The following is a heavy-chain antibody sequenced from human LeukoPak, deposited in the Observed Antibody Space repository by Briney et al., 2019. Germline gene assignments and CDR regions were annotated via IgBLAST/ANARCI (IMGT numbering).Heavy chain of an antibody. CDR2: IRNRAKGYTT. CDR3: ARVGDYYDTRDFSSDAFDI. Sequence: PGGSLRLFCAASRFTFSDHYMDWVRQAPGKGLEWVARIRNRAKGYTTQYAPSVRDRFSISRDDSTNSVYLQMNSLKTEVTAVYFCARVGDYYDTRDFSSDAFDIWGLGTMVTVAS. V-gene: IGHV3-72*01. J-gene: IGHJ3*02. CDR1: RFTFSDHY. D-gene: IGHD3-22*01.